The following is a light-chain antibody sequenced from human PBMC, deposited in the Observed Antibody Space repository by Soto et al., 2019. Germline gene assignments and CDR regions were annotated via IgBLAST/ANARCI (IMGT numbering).Light chain of an antibody. CDR2: DVN. Sequence: QSALTQPRSVCGSPGQSVTISCTGTNSDVGRYNYVSWYQQHPGKAPRLMIYDVNQRPSGVPDRFSGSKSDNTAFLTISGLLADDEADYHCCSYAGSFTWVFAGGTKLTVL. CDR3: CSYAGSFTWV. V-gene: IGLV2-11*01. CDR1: NSDVGRYNY. J-gene: IGLJ3*02.